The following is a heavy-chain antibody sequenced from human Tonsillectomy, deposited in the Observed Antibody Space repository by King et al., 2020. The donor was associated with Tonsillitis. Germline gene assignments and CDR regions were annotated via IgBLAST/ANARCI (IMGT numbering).Heavy chain of an antibody. V-gene: IGHV3-23*04. J-gene: IGHJ4*02. D-gene: IGHD3-10*01. CDR2: ISGSDGST. CDR3: AKDLRWSTVMVGGVDY. Sequence: VQLVQSGGGLVQPGGSLRLSCVVSGFTFSSYAMSWVRQAPGKGLEWVSAISGSDGSTYYADSVKGRFTISRDNSKNTLYLQMNSLRAEDTAIYYCAKDLRWSTVMVGGVDYWGQGTLVTVSA. CDR1: GFTFSSYA.